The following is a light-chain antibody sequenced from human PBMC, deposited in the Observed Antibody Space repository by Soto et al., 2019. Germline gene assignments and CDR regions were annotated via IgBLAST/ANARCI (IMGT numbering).Light chain of an antibody. Sequence: EILMTQSPASLSVSPGERVTLSCWASQRVGPNLAWYQHRPGQAPRLLIYAASTRAAGVPARFSGSGFGTQFTLTISSLQSEDSAVYYCQQDDSLWAFGQGTKVEIK. CDR2: AAS. CDR1: QRVGPN. J-gene: IGKJ1*01. CDR3: QQDDSLWA. V-gene: IGKV3-15*01.